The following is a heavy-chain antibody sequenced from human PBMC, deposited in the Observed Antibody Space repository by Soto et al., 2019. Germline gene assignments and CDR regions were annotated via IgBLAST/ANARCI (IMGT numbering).Heavy chain of an antibody. J-gene: IGHJ5*02. CDR3: ARARTTNNWFDP. D-gene: IGHD1-1*01. Sequence: SETLSLTCTVSGGSISSYYWSWIRQPPGKGLEWIGYIYYSGSTNYNPSLKSRVTISVDTSKNQFSLKLSSVTAADTAVYYCARARTTNNWFDPWGQGTLVTVS. CDR1: GGSISSYY. CDR2: IYYSGST. V-gene: IGHV4-59*01.